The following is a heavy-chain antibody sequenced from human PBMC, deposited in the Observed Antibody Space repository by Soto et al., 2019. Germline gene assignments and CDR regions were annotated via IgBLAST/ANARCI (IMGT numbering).Heavy chain of an antibody. CDR1: GGSISSDY. D-gene: IGHD6-13*01. CDR3: ARGSIGSWSDYFQH. CDR2: GYTSWSS. J-gene: IGHJ1*01. Sequence: QVQLQESGPGLVKPSETLSLTCSVSGGSISSDYWSWSRQPAGKGLEWIGRGYTSWSSNYSHSLKSRVTISVATSKNKIYLKLRSMTAADTAVSYYARGSIGSWSDYFQHWGQGTLVTVSS. V-gene: IGHV4-4*07.